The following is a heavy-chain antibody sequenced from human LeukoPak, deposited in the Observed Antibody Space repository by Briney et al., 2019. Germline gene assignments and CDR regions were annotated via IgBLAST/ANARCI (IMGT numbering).Heavy chain of an antibody. CDR3: AREWFGELLEIYWYFDL. D-gene: IGHD3-10*01. CDR2: IKQDGGEK. V-gene: IGHV3-7*03. CDR1: GFTFSSYW. Sequence: GSLRLSCAASGFTFSSYWMSWVRQAPGKGLEWVANIKQDGGEKYYVDSVKGRFTISRDNAKNSLYLQMNSLRAEDTAVYYCAREWFGELLEIYWYFDLWGRGTLVTVSS. J-gene: IGHJ2*01.